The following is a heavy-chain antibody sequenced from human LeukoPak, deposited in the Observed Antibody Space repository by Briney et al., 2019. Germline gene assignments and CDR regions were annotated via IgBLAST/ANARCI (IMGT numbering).Heavy chain of an antibody. D-gene: IGHD5-12*01. CDR2: ISGSSNDK. CDR1: GFTFSRYS. J-gene: IGHJ1*01. CDR3: VRAEGSSGSSEYFQH. Sequence: GGSLRLSWLASGFTFSRYSMKWVRQAPGKGLEWVSSISGSSNDKHYIDSVKGRFTISRDNAKNSLFLQMNSLRAEDTAVYYCVRAEGSSGSSEYFQHWGQGTLVTVSS. V-gene: IGHV3-21*01.